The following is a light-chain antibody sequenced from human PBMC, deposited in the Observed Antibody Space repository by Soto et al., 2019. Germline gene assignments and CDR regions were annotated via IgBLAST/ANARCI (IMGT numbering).Light chain of an antibody. J-gene: IGKJ1*01. CDR2: GAS. Sequence: EIVLTQSPGTLSLSPVERAALCCRASQSVSSSYLAWYQQKPGQAPRLLIYGASNRATGIPDRFSGSGSGTDFTLTISRLEPEDFAVYYCQQYGSSGTFGQGTKVDIK. CDR3: QQYGSSGT. CDR1: QSVSSSY. V-gene: IGKV3-20*01.